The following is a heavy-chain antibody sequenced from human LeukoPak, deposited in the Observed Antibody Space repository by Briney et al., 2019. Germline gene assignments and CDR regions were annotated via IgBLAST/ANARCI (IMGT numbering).Heavy chain of an antibody. CDR1: GGSFSGYY. V-gene: IGHV4-34*01. CDR2: INHSGST. J-gene: IGHJ4*02. Sequence: PSETLSLTCAVYGGSFSGYYWSWIRQPPGKGLEWIGKINHSGSTNYNPSLKSRVTISVDTSKNQFSLKLSSVTAADTAVYYCASIPLAGFDYWGQGTLVTVSS. D-gene: IGHD6-6*01. CDR3: ASIPLAGFDY.